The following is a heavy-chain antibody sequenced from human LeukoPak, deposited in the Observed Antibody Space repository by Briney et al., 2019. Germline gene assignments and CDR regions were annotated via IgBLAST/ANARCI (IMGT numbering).Heavy chain of an antibody. CDR1: GGSISTYY. CDR3: ARGGNALDY. D-gene: IGHD4-23*01. Sequence: SETLSLTCTVSGGSISTYYWSWIRQPPGKGLDWIGSFYYTGSTNYNPSLRSRVTISLDTSKNQISLRLSSVAAADTAVYYCARGGNALDYWGQGTLVTVSS. CDR2: FYYTGST. J-gene: IGHJ4*02. V-gene: IGHV4-59*01.